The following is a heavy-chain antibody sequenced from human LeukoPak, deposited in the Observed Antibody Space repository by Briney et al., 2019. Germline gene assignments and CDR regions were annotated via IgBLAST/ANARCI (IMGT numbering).Heavy chain of an antibody. V-gene: IGHV3-15*01. Sequence: PGGSLRLSCAASGFTVSNAWMSWVRQAPGKGLEWVGRIKSKTDGGTTDYAAPVKGRFTISRDDSKNTLYLQMNSLKTEDTAVYYCTTSRDGYNFFPASDYWGQGTLVTVSS. CDR1: GFTVSNAW. J-gene: IGHJ4*02. CDR2: IKSKTDGGTT. D-gene: IGHD5-24*01. CDR3: TTSRDGYNFFPASDY.